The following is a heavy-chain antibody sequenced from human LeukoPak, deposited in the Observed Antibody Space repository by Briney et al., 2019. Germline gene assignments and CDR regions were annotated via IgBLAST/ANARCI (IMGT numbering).Heavy chain of an antibody. Sequence: SVKGSCKASGGTFSNYAITWVRQAPGQGLEWMGGIIPMFGTASYAEKFQGRVTITADKSTSTAYMALSSLRSEDTAVYYCARAQYSDYVLHNWFDSWGQGTLVTVSS. V-gene: IGHV1-69*06. CDR1: GGTFSNYA. CDR2: IIPMFGTA. CDR3: ARAQYSDYVLHNWFDS. J-gene: IGHJ5*01. D-gene: IGHD5-12*01.